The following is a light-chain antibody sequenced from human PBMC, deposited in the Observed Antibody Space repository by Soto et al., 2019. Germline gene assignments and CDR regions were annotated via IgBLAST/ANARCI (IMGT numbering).Light chain of an antibody. CDR3: QQYGSSPKT. CDR1: QSVSSSF. J-gene: IGKJ1*01. V-gene: IGKV3-20*01. CDR2: GAS. Sequence: EIVLTQYPGTLSLSPGERATLSCRASQSVSSSFLAWYQQKPGQAPRLLIYGASSRAADIPDRFSGSGSGTDFTLTISRLEPEDFAVYYCQQYGSSPKTFGPGTKVEIK.